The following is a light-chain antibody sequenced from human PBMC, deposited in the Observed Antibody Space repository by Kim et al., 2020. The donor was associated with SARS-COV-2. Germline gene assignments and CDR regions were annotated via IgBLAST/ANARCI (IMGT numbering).Light chain of an antibody. Sequence: SASVGDRVTIPCRASQGISSALAWYQQKPGKALNLLIYGASSLESAVPSRFSGTGSGTEFTITISSLQPDDVATYYCQQYSIYWTFGQGTKVDIK. V-gene: IGKV1-13*02. CDR2: GAS. J-gene: IGKJ1*01. CDR3: QQYSIYWT. CDR1: QGISSA.